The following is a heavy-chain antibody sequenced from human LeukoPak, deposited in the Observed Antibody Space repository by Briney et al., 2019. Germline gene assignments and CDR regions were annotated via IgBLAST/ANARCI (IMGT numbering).Heavy chain of an antibody. V-gene: IGHV4-38-2*02. CDR3: ARGGMVYAAAGPILDY. Sequence: PLETLSLTCSVSGYSISSGHYWGWIRQPPGKGLEWIGSIDHSGSTYYNPSLKSRVTISVDTSKNQFSLKLSSVTAADTAVYYCARGGMVYAAAGPILDYWGQGTLVTVSS. J-gene: IGHJ4*02. D-gene: IGHD2-8*01. CDR1: GYSISSGHY. CDR2: IDHSGST.